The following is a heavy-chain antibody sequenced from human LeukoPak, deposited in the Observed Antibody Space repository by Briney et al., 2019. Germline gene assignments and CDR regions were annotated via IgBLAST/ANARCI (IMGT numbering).Heavy chain of an antibody. CDR3: ARPYTSGYRGAFDI. V-gene: IGHV4-59*01. CDR2: IYYSVTT. D-gene: IGHD6-19*01. J-gene: IGHJ3*02. CDR1: GGSISSYY. Sequence: SETLSLTCTVSGGSISSYYWSWLRQFPGKGLEWIGYIYYSVTTSYNPSLKSRVTISLDTSKNQFSLNLSSVTDADTAVYYCARPYTSGYRGAFDIWGQGTMVTVSS.